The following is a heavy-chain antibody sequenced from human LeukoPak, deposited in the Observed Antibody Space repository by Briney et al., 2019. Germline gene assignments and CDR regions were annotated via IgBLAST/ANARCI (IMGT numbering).Heavy chain of an antibody. CDR3: ARGPTLTYYYDSSGYSKGAHWFDP. V-gene: IGHV1-8*03. D-gene: IGHD3-22*01. J-gene: IGHJ5*02. Sequence: GASVKVSCKASGYTFTSYDINWVRQATGQGLEWMGWMSPNSGNTGYAQKFQGRVTITRNTSISTAYMELSSLRSEDTAVYYCARGPTLTYYYDSSGYSKGAHWFDPWGQGTLVTVSS. CDR1: GYTFTSYD. CDR2: MSPNSGNT.